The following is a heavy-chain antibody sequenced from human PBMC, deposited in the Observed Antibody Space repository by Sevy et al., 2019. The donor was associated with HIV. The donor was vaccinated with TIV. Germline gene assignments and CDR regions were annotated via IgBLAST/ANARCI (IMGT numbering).Heavy chain of an antibody. V-gene: IGHV4-59*08. D-gene: IGHD1-26*01. CDR1: GGSITSLY. Sequence: SETLSLTCTVSGGSITSLYWNWIRQPPGKGVEWIANIYYNGHINYNPPLKSRVTLSLDTSKNQFSLRLSSVTAADTXXXXXXXXXXWGRGYSWGQGTLVTVSS. CDR3: XXXXXWGRGYS. CDR2: IYYNGHI. J-gene: IGHJ4*02.